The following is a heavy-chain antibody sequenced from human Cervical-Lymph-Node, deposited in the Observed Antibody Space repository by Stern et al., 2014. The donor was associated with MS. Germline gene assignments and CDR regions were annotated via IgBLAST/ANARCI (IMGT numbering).Heavy chain of an antibody. Sequence: VQLVQSGGGLVKPGGSLRLSCAASGFNFSSYWMHWVRQFPEKGLFWVSQINRDGSDTSFAVSVKGRFSISRDNIRNMLYLRMTSLRAEDTAVYYFARGVGAYWGQGARVTVSS. CDR3: ARGVGAY. CDR1: GFNFSSYW. J-gene: IGHJ4*02. D-gene: IGHD3-16*01. CDR2: INRDGSDT. V-gene: IGHV3-74*02.